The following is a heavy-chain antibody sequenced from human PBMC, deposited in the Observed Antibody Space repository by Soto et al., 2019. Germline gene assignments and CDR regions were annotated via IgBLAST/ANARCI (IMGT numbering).Heavy chain of an antibody. J-gene: IGHJ5*02. V-gene: IGHV4-4*02. CDR2: IYHSGST. D-gene: IGHD3-22*01. CDR1: GGSISSSNW. Sequence: QVQLQESGPGLVKPSGTLSLTCAVSGGSISSSNWWSWVRQPPGKGLEWIGEIYHSGSTNYNPSLKSRVTISVDKSKNQFSLKPSSVTAADTAVYYCARAITRYYYDSSGYHWFDPWGQGTLVTVSS. CDR3: ARAITRYYYDSSGYHWFDP.